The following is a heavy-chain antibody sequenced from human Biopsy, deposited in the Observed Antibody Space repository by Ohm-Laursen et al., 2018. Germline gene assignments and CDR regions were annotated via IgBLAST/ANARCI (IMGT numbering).Heavy chain of an antibody. J-gene: IGHJ2*01. D-gene: IGHD1-26*01. V-gene: IGHV4-59*08. CDR1: GDSIRNYY. Sequence: SDTLSLTCTVSGDSIRNYYWSWIRQPPGKGLEWIGYIYYTGSTNYNHSLKSRVTISVDTSMNHLSLRLTSVTAADTAVYHCARHAPSYSGSYWRYFDLWGRGTLVTVSS. CDR3: ARHAPSYSGSYWRYFDL. CDR2: IYYTGST.